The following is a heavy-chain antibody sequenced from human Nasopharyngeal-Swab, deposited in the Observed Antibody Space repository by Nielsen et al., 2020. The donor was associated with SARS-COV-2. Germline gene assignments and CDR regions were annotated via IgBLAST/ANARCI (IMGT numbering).Heavy chain of an antibody. V-gene: IGHV4-31*03. CDR3: ARADTFGGVIVI. CDR2: IYYSGST. J-gene: IGHJ4*02. Sequence: SETLSLTCTFSGGSISSGGYYWSWIRQHPGKGLEWIGYIYYSGSTYYNPSLKSRVTISVDTSKNQFSLKLSSVTAADTAVYYCARADTFGGVIVIWGQGTLVTVSS. CDR1: GGSISSGGYY. D-gene: IGHD3-16*02.